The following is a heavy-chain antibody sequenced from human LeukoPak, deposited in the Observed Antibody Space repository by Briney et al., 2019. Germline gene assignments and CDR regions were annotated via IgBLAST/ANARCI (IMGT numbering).Heavy chain of an antibody. Sequence: SETLSLTCTVSGGSISSYYWSWIRQPPGKGLEWIGYIYYRGSTNYNPSLKSRVTISVDTSKNQFSLKLSSVTAADTAVYYCATGYSSGWYYFDYWGQGTLVTVSS. CDR2: IYYRGST. D-gene: IGHD6-19*01. J-gene: IGHJ4*02. V-gene: IGHV4-59*01. CDR3: ATGYSSGWYYFDY. CDR1: GGSISSYY.